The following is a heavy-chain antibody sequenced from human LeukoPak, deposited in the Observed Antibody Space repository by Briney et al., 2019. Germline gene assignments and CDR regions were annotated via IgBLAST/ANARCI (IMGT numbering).Heavy chain of an antibody. V-gene: IGHV1-69*01. J-gene: IGHJ3*02. Sequence: ASVKVSCKASGGTFSSYAISWVRQAPGQGLEWMGGIIPIFGTANYAQKFQGRVTITADESTSTAYMELSSLRSEDTAVYYCASPTLSIAARDAFDIWGQGTMVTVSS. CDR2: IIPIFGTA. CDR3: ASPTLSIAARDAFDI. CDR1: GGTFSSYA. D-gene: IGHD6-6*01.